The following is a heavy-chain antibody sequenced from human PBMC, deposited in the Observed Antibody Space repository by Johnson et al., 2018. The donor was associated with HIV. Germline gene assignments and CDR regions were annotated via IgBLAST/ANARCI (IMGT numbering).Heavy chain of an antibody. Sequence: QVQLVESGGGVVQPGGSLRLSCAASGFTFSNYGMHWVRQAPGKGLEWVAFIRYDGSNKYYADSVKGRFTISRDNSKNTLYLQMSSLRAGDTAVYYCARDIFYTDTAFDICGQGTMVTVSS. V-gene: IGHV3-30*02. J-gene: IGHJ3*02. CDR2: IRYDGSNK. CDR1: GFTFSNYG. CDR3: ARDIFYTDTAFDI.